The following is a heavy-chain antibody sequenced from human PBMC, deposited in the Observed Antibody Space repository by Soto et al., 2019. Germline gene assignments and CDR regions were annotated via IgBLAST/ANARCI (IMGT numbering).Heavy chain of an antibody. CDR2: IDQDGSEK. V-gene: IGHV3-7*01. Sequence: GSLRLSCAASGFTLSSYWMSWVRQAPGKGLEWVANIDQDGSEKYYVDSVKGRFTISRDNAKNSLYLQMNSLRAEDTDVYYCARDRYSYYDFCFCFNGYYSVVIYVRAQRTAVPVS. J-gene: IGHJ6*02. CDR3: ARDRYSYYDFCFCFNGYYSVVIYV. D-gene: IGHD3-3*01. CDR1: GFTLSSYW.